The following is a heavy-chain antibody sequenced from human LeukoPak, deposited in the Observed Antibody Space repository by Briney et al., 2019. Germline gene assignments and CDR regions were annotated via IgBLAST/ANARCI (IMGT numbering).Heavy chain of an antibody. CDR2: INPDSGGT. Sequence: ASVKVSCKASGYTFTGYYMHWVRQAPGQGLEWMGWINPDSGGTNYAQKFQGRVTMTRDTSISTAYMELSRLRSDDTAVYYCAREPRAAGYCSGGSCYSSPLYFDYWGQGTLVTVSS. D-gene: IGHD2-15*01. CDR1: GYTFTGYY. V-gene: IGHV1-2*02. CDR3: AREPRAAGYCSGGSCYSSPLYFDY. J-gene: IGHJ4*02.